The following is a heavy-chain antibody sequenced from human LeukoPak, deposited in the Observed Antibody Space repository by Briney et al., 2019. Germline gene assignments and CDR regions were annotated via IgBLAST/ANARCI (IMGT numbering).Heavy chain of an antibody. CDR1: GGSISSSSYY. D-gene: IGHD3-3*01. J-gene: IGHJ4*02. CDR2: IYYSGST. Sequence: SENLSLTCTVSGGSISSSSYYWGWIRQPPGKGLEWIGSIYYSGSTYYNPSLKSRVTISVDTSKNQFSLKLSSVTAADTAVYYCARGRNTNAYWGQGTLVTVSS. CDR3: ARGRNTNAY. V-gene: IGHV4-39*07.